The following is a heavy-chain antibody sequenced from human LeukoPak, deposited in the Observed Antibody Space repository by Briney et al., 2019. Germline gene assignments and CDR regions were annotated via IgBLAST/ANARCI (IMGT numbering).Heavy chain of an antibody. CDR2: INPKSGGT. CDR3: ARDGRNYGDSPVDY. Sequence: ASVKVSCKASGYTFTDYYIHWVRQAPGQGLEWMGWINPKSGGTHYAQKFQGRVTMTRDTSITTAYMELSGLRSDDTAVFYCARDGRNYGDSPVDYWGQGTLVTVSS. J-gene: IGHJ4*02. D-gene: IGHD4-17*01. CDR1: GYTFTDYY. V-gene: IGHV1-2*02.